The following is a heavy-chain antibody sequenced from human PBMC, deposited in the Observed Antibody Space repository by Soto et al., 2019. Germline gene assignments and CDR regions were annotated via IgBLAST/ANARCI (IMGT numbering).Heavy chain of an antibody. V-gene: IGHV3-7*03. CDR1: GLTFRNDW. Sequence: SLSLSCAGSGLTFRNDWLSWVRQTPGKGLEWVANINQDGSERYYVDFVRGRFTISRDNVENSLYLQLNSLRPEDTAVYYGAVYGYGVSAAGYWGQGSLGTVSS. D-gene: IGHD5-18*01. CDR2: INQDGSER. CDR3: AVYGYGVSAAGY. J-gene: IGHJ4*02.